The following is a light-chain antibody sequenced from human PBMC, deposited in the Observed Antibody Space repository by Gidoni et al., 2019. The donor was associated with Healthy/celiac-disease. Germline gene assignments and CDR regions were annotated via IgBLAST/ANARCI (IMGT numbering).Light chain of an antibody. J-gene: IGLJ1*01. V-gene: IGLV1-44*01. CDR1: SSHIGSNT. CDR2: SNN. Sequence: QSVLTQPPSASGTPGQRVTISCSGSSSHIGSNTVNWYQQLPGTAPKLLIYSNNQRPSGVPDRFSGSKSGTSASLAISGPQSEDEADYYCAAWDDSLNGYVFGTGTKVTVL. CDR3: AAWDDSLNGYV.